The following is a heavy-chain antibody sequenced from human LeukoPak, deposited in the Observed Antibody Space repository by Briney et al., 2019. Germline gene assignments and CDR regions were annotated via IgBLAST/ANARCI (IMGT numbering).Heavy chain of an antibody. Sequence: ASVKVSCKASGYTFTSYDINWVRQATGQGLEWMGWMNPNSGNTGYARKFQGRVTMTRNTSISTAYMELSSLRSEDTAVYYCARALAMVRGVIIKGIDYWGQGTLVTVSS. CDR3: ARALAMVRGVIIKGIDY. V-gene: IGHV1-8*01. CDR1: GYTFTSYD. D-gene: IGHD3-10*01. J-gene: IGHJ4*02. CDR2: MNPNSGNT.